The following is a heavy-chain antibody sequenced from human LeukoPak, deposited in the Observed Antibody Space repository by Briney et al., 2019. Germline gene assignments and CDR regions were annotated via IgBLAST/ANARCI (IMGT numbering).Heavy chain of an antibody. V-gene: IGHV3-74*01. Sequence: GGSLRLSCAASGFTFSSYWMHWVRQAPGKGLVWVSRIKSDGSTNYADSVKGRFTISRDNAKNTVSLQMNSLRAEDTGVYYCARAPSEVGGYYPEYFRHWGQGTLVTVSS. CDR1: GFTFSSYW. J-gene: IGHJ1*01. CDR3: ARAPSEVGGYYPEYFRH. CDR2: IKSDGST. D-gene: IGHD3-22*01.